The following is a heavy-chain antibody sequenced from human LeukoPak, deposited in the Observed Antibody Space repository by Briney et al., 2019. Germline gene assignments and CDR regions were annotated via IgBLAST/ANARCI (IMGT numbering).Heavy chain of an antibody. CDR3: AREGQRITMIVVAIGFDY. CDR2: IKQDGSEK. D-gene: IGHD3-22*01. V-gene: IGHV3-7*01. CDR1: GFTFSTYW. Sequence: GGSLRLSCAASGFTFSTYWMSWVRQAPGKGLEWVANIKQDGSEKYYVDSVKGRFTISRDNTKNSLYLQMNSLRAEDTAVYYCAREGQRITMIVVAIGFDYWGQGTLVTVSS. J-gene: IGHJ4*02.